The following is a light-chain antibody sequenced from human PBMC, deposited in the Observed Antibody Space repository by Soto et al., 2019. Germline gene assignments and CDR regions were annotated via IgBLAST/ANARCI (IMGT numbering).Light chain of an antibody. CDR3: QVWDTNVV. J-gene: IGLJ2*01. CDR2: YDS. CDR1: NIGSES. Sequence: SYELTQPPSVSVAPGKTATITCGGNNIGSESVHWYQQRPGQAPVLVISYDSDRPSGIPERFSGSNSGNTATLTISRVEAGDEADYYCQVWDTNVVFGRGTKLTVL. V-gene: IGLV3-21*04.